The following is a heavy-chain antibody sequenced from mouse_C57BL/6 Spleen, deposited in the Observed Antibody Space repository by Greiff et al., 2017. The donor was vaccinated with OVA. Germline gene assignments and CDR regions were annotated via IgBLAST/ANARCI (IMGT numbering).Heavy chain of an antibody. Sequence: QVQLQQPGAELVRPESSVKLSCKASGYTFTSYWMDWVKQRPGQGLEWIGNIYPSDSETHYNQKFKDKATLTVDKSSSTAYMQLSSLTSEDSAVYYCASTVVEEDAMDYWGQGTSVTVSS. CDR2: IYPSDSET. D-gene: IGHD1-1*01. V-gene: IGHV1-61*01. CDR1: GYTFTSYW. J-gene: IGHJ4*01. CDR3: ASTVVEEDAMDY.